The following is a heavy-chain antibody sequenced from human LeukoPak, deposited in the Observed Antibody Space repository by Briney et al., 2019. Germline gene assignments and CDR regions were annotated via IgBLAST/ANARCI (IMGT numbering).Heavy chain of an antibody. D-gene: IGHD3-22*01. CDR1: GGTFSSYA. CDR3: AREGFWTMIVAPWGYFDY. J-gene: IGHJ4*02. Sequence: GASVTVSCKASGGTFSSYAISWVRQAPGQGLEWMGRIIPILGIANYAQKFQGRVTITADKSTSTAYMELSSLRSEDTAVYYCAREGFWTMIVAPWGYFDYWGQGTLVTVSS. V-gene: IGHV1-69*04. CDR2: IIPILGIA.